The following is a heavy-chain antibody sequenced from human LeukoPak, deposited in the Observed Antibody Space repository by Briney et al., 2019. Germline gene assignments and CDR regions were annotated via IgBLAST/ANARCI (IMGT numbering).Heavy chain of an antibody. CDR3: AKAYYGDYYDY. CDR2: ISGSGGST. V-gene: IGHV3-23*01. D-gene: IGHD4-17*01. Sequence: GGSLRLSCAAXXXTFSSYAMSXVXQXXXXXXXWVSAISGSGGSTYYADSVKGRFTISRDNSKNTLYLQMNSLRAEDTAVYYCAKAYYGDYYDYWGQGTLVTVSS. J-gene: IGHJ4*02. CDR1: XXTFSSYA.